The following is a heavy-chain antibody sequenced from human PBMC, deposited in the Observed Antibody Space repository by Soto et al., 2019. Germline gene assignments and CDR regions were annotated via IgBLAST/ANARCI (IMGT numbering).Heavy chain of an antibody. Sequence: ASVKVSCKASGYTFTSYGISWVRPAPGQGLEWMGWISAYNGNTNYAQKLQGRVTMTTDTSTSTAYMELRSLRSDDTAVYYCARAAYYYDSSGQAHYFDYWGQGTLVTVSS. D-gene: IGHD3-22*01. CDR3: ARAAYYYDSSGQAHYFDY. J-gene: IGHJ4*02. CDR1: GYTFTSYG. V-gene: IGHV1-18*01. CDR2: ISAYNGNT.